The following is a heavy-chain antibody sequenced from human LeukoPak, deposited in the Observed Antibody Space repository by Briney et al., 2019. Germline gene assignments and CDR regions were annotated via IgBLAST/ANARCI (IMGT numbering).Heavy chain of an antibody. D-gene: IGHD3-9*01. CDR2: IYHSGST. Sequence: PSETLSLTCAASGGSISSSNWWSWVHQPPGKGLEWIGEIYHSGSTHYNPSLKSRVTISVDKSKNQFSLKLSSVTAADTAVYYCATSDYDILTGSEWFDPWGQGTLVTVSS. CDR3: ATSDYDILTGSEWFDP. V-gene: IGHV4-4*02. J-gene: IGHJ5*02. CDR1: GGSISSSNW.